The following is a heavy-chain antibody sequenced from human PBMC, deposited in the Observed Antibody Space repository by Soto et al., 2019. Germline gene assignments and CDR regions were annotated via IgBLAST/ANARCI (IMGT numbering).Heavy chain of an antibody. CDR3: ARILRFLDRLHPEADY. Sequence: ASVKVSCKASGYTFTSYGISWVRQAPGQGLEWMGWISAYNGNTNYAQKLQGRVTMTTDTSTSTAYMELRSLRSDDTAVYYCARILRFLDRLHPEADYWGQGTLVTVSS. CDR2: ISAYNGNT. J-gene: IGHJ4*02. D-gene: IGHD3-3*01. V-gene: IGHV1-18*01. CDR1: GYTFTSYG.